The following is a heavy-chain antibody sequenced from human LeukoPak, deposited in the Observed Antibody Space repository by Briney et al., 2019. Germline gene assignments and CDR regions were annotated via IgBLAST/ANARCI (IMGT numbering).Heavy chain of an antibody. V-gene: IGHV4-31*03. D-gene: IGHD3-10*01. Sequence: PSETLSLTCTVSGGSISSGGYSWSWIRQHPGKGLERIGYIYYSGSTYYNPSLKSRVTISVDTSKNQFSLKLSSVTAADTAVYYCARGRGSAYFDYWGQGTLVTVSS. CDR2: IYYSGST. CDR3: ARGRGSAYFDY. CDR1: GGSISSGGYS. J-gene: IGHJ4*02.